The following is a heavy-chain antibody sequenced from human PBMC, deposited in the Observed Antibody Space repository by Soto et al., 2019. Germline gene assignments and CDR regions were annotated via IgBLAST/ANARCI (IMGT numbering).Heavy chain of an antibody. V-gene: IGHV3-30-3*01. D-gene: IGHD5-18*01. CDR2: ISYDGSNK. CDR3: ARNPDTAMVPHY. J-gene: IGHJ4*02. Sequence: SLRLSCAASGFTFSSYAMHWFRQAPCNGLEWVAVISYDGSNKYYADSVKGRFTISRDNSKNTLYLQMNSLRAEETAVYYCARNPDTAMVPHYWGQATLVTVSS. CDR1: GFTFSSYA.